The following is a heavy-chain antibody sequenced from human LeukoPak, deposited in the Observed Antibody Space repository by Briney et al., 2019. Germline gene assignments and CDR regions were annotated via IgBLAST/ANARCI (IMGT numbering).Heavy chain of an antibody. CDR1: GGSISSYY. CDR3: ARKDYMGYYFDY. D-gene: IGHD4-11*01. CDR2: IYYSGST. Sequence: SETLSLTCTVSGGSISSYYWSWIRQPPGKGLEWIGYIYYSGSTIYNPSLKSRVTISVDTSKNQFSLKLSSVTAADTAVYYCARKDYMGYYFDYWGQGTLVTVSS. V-gene: IGHV4-59*01. J-gene: IGHJ4*02.